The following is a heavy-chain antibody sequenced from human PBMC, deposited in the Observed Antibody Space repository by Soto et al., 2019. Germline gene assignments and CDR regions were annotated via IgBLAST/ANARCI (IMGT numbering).Heavy chain of an antibody. D-gene: IGHD2-2*01. CDR3: ARVGSDCSSTSCYVLVDP. Sequence: SETLSLTCTVSGGSISSGGYYWSWIRQHPGKGLEWIGYIYYSGSTYYNPSLKSRVTISVDTSKNQFSLKLGSVTAADTAVYYCARVGSDCSSTSCYVLVDPWGQGTLVTVSS. J-gene: IGHJ5*02. CDR2: IYYSGST. CDR1: GGSISSGGYY. V-gene: IGHV4-31*03.